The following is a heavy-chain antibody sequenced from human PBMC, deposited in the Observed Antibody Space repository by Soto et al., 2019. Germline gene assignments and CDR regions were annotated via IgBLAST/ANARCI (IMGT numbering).Heavy chain of an antibody. CDR2: MNPNSGNT. CDR3: ARSTGAIVPFDY. J-gene: IGHJ4*02. D-gene: IGHD1-26*01. Sequence: ASVKVSCKASGYTFTSYDINWVRQATGQGLEWMGWMNPNSGNTGYAQKFQGRVTMTRNTSISTAYMELSSLRSEDTAVYYRARSTGAIVPFDYWGQGXLVTVPS. CDR1: GYTFTSYD. V-gene: IGHV1-8*01.